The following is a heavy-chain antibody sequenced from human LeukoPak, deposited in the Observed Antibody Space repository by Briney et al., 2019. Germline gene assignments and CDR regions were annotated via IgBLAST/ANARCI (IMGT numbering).Heavy chain of an antibody. CDR3: ARVRDGYNDAYDI. CDR1: GYSFTSYN. V-gene: IGHV1-46*01. J-gene: IGHJ3*02. D-gene: IGHD5-24*01. Sequence: GASVKVSRKTSGYSFTSYNLHWVRQAPGQRLEWMGIIKPSGTDTNYAQKFQGRVIMTTDTSTSTVYMELSSLKSEDTAVYYCARVRDGYNDAYDIWGQGTMVIVSS. CDR2: IKPSGTDT.